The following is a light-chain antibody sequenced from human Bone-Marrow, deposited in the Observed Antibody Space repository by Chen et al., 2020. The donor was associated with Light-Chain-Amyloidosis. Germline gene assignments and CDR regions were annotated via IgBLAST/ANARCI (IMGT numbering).Light chain of an antibody. CDR2: NTN. Sequence: QAVVTQEPSLTVSPGGTVTLTCGSSTGTVTSGHYPYWFQQKPGQAPRTLLYNTNNKHSWTPARFSGSLLGGKAALTLSGAQPEDEAEYFCLFSYNGTWVFGGGTELTVL. V-gene: IGLV7-46*01. CDR3: LFSYNGTWV. J-gene: IGLJ3*02. CDR1: TGTVTSGHY.